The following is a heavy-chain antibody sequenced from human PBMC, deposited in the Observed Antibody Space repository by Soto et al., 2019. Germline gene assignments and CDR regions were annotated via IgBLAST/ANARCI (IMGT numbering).Heavy chain of an antibody. CDR2: IRSKAYGGTT. D-gene: IGHD3-3*01. CDR1: GFTFGEYA. J-gene: IGHJ6*02. V-gene: IGHV3-49*03. Sequence: PGGSLRLSCTASGFTFGEYAMSWCRQAPGKGLEWVGFIRSKAYGGTTEYAASVKGRFTISRDDSKSIAYLQMNSLKTEDTAVYYCTRVLRFLEWFLFGGMDVWGQGTTVTVS. CDR3: TRVLRFLEWFLFGGMDV.